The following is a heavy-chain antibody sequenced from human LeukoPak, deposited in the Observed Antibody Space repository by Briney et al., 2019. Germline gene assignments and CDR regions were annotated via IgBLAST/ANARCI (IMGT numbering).Heavy chain of an antibody. J-gene: IGHJ6*03. CDR2: IRSKANSYAT. Sequence: GGSLRLSCAASRFTFSGSAMHWVRQASGKGLEWVGRIRSKANSYATAYAASVKGRFTISRDDSNNTAYLQMNSLKTEDTAVYYCTTKGMDIVVVPAASPVWNMDVWGKGTTVTVSS. D-gene: IGHD2-2*03. V-gene: IGHV3-73*01. CDR1: RFTFSGSA. CDR3: TTKGMDIVVVPAASPVWNMDV.